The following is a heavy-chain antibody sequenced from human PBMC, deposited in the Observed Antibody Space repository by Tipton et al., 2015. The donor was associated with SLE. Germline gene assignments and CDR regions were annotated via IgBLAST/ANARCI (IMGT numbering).Heavy chain of an antibody. Sequence: SLRLSCTASGFTFSSYGMHWVRQAPGKGLEWVAFIRDDGSNKYYADSVKGRFTISRDNSKNTLYLQMNSLRAEDTAVYYCARDPKLRSLESVEGYFDYWGQGTLVTVSS. V-gene: IGHV3-33*08. CDR3: ARDPKLRSLESVEGYFDY. D-gene: IGHD3-3*01. J-gene: IGHJ4*02. CDR2: IRDDGSNK. CDR1: GFTFSSYG.